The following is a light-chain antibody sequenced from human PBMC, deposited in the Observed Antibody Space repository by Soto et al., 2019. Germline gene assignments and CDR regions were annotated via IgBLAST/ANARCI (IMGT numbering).Light chain of an antibody. V-gene: IGLV2-18*01. CDR1: SSDFASYNR. CDR2: EVT. CDR3: SLYTTASTYV. J-gene: IGLJ1*01. Sequence: QSALTQPPSVSGSPGQSVTISCTGTSSDFASYNRVSWYQQPPGTGPKLVIYEVTNRPSGIPDRFSGSKSGNTASLTISGLQAEDDAEYFCSLYTTASTYVFGTGTKVTVL.